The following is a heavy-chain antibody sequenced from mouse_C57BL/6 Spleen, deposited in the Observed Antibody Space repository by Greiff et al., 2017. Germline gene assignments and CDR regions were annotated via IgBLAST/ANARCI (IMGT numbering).Heavy chain of an antibody. D-gene: IGHD1-1*01. Sequence: EVQLQESGPELVKPGASVKISCKASGYSFTDYNMNWVKQSNGKSLEWIGVINPNYGTTSYNQKFKGKATFTVDQSSSTAYMQLNSLTSEDSAVYYCAKGDYYGSSLYWYFDVWGTGTTVTVSS. CDR1: GYSFTDYN. J-gene: IGHJ1*03. V-gene: IGHV1-39*01. CDR3: AKGDYYGSSLYWYFDV. CDR2: INPNYGTT.